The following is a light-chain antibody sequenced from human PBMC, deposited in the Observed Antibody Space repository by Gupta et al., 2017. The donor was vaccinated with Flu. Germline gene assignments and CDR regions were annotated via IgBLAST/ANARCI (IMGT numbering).Light chain of an antibody. CDR2: NTY. J-gene: IGLJ3*02. Sequence: QAVVTPEPSLTVSPGGTVTLTCDSNTGTVTSSQYPYWFQQKPGQAPTTLIYNTYNKSSWTPDRFSGSLLGGKAALTLSGAQPEDEADYYCLLTYGDIAVFGGGTKLTVL. V-gene: IGLV7-46*01. CDR3: LLTYGDIAV. CDR1: TGTVTSSQY.